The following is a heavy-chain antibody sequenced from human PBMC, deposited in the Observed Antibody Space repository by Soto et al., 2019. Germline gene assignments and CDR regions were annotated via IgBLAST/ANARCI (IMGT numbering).Heavy chain of an antibody. Sequence: SETLSLTCTVSGDSISSGDYYWSWIRQPPGKGLEWIGYIYYSGSTYYNPSLKSRVTMSVDTSKNQFSLKLSSVTAADTAVYFCASGDTTRESNYESSGSTLVDYWGQGTLVTVSS. CDR2: IYYSGST. D-gene: IGHD3-22*01. V-gene: IGHV4-30-4*01. CDR1: GDSISSGDYY. J-gene: IGHJ4*02. CDR3: ASGDTTRESNYESSGSTLVDY.